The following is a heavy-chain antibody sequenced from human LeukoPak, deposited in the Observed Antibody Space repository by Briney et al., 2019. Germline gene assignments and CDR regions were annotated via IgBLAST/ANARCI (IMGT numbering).Heavy chain of an antibody. CDR2: INHSGST. Sequence: PSETLSLTCAVYGGSFSGYYCSWIRQPPGKGLEWIGEINHSGSTNYNPSLKSRVTISVDTSKNQFSLKLSSVTAADTAVYYCARVAVVNDAFDIWGQGTMVTVSS. J-gene: IGHJ3*02. CDR3: ARVAVVNDAFDI. CDR1: GGSFSGYY. V-gene: IGHV4-34*01.